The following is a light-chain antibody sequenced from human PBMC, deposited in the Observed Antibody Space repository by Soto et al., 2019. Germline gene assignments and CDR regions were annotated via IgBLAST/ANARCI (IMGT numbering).Light chain of an antibody. V-gene: IGKV3-20*01. CDR2: GAS. J-gene: IGKJ2*01. CDR1: QSVSSSY. Sequence: EIVLTQSPGTMSLSPGERATLSCRASQSVSSSYFAWYQQKPGQAPRLLIYGASSRATGIPDRFSGSGSGTDFTLTISRLEPEDFAVYYCQQYGGSSLYTFGQGTKLEIK. CDR3: QQYGGSSLYT.